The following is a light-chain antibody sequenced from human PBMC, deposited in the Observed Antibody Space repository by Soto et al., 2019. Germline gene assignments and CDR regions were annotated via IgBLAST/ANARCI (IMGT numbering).Light chain of an antibody. J-gene: IGLJ3*02. CDR1: TNDIASHYT. CDR3: SSYRSRDTPVV. V-gene: IGLV2-14*01. Sequence: QSALTQPASVSGSPGQSITIPCTGTTNDIASHYTVSWYQQRPGKAPQLIIYDVTDRPSGVSNRFSGSKSGITASLTVSGLQAEDEGDYYCSSYRSRDTPVVFGGGTQLTVL. CDR2: DVT.